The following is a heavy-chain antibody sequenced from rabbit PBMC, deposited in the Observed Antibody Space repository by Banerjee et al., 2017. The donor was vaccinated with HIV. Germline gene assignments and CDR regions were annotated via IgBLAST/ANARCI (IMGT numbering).Heavy chain of an antibody. CDR3: ARGGHWGTRLDL. V-gene: IGHV1S40*01. J-gene: IGHJ3*01. CDR1: GFSFSSGGD. D-gene: IGHD3-1*01. Sequence: QQLVESGGGLVKPGASLTLTCKASGFSFSSGGDMCWVRQAPGKGLEWIACIAAGSGSAYYASWAKGRFTISKASSTTVTLQMTSLTAADTATYFCARGGHWGTRLDLWGPGTLVTVS. CDR2: IAAGSGSA.